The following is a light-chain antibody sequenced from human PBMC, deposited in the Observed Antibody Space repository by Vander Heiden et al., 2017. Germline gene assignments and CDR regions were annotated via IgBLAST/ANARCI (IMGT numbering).Light chain of an antibody. V-gene: IGLV1-47*01. CDR1: SSNIGSNY. CDR2: RNN. CDR3: AAWDDSLSGDV. J-gene: IGLJ1*01. Sequence: TPGQRVTISCSGSSSNIGSNYVYWYQQLPGTAPKLLIYRNNQRPSGVPDRFSGSKAGTSASLEISGLRSEDEADDYCAAWDDSLSGDVFGTGTKLTVL.